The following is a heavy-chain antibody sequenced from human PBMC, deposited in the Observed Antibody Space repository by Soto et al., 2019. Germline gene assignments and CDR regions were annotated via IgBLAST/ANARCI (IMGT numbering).Heavy chain of an antibody. J-gene: IGHJ3*02. D-gene: IGHD6-6*01. CDR3: ARNQQLVRLGYRGYDAFDN. CDR2: IWYDGSNK. CDR1: GFTFSSYG. V-gene: IGHV3-33*01. Sequence: GGSLKLSCAASGFTFSSYGMHLLRQAPGKGLEWVAVIWYDGSNKYYADSVKGRFTISRDNSKNTLYLQMNSLRAEDTAVYYCARNQQLVRLGYRGYDAFDNWGQGTMVTVSS.